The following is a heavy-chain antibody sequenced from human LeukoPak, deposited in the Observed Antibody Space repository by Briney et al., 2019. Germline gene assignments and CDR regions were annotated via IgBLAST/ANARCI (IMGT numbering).Heavy chain of an antibody. J-gene: IGHJ4*02. CDR2: IHHSGST. V-gene: IGHV4-38-2*02. CDR3: ARDGMATVVTPNY. Sequence: PSETLSLTCTVSGYSISSGYYWGWIRQPPGKGLEWIGSIHHSGSTYYNSSLKSRVTISVDTSKNQFSLKLSSVIAADTAVYYCARDGMATVVTPNYWGQGTLVTVSS. CDR1: GYSISSGYY. D-gene: IGHD4-23*01.